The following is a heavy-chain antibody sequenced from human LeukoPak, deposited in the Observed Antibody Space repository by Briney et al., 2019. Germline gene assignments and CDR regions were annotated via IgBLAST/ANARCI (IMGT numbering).Heavy chain of an antibody. CDR2: ISHDGRNK. J-gene: IGHJ4*02. CDR1: GFSFDLSA. Sequence: GGSLRLSCVVSGFSFDLSAMHWVRQAPGKGLEWVALISHDGRNKYNTDSVKGRFTIPRDNSKNTLYLQMNSLRAEDTAVYYCARISGSYPPYFDYWGQGTLVTVSS. CDR3: ARISGSYPPYFDY. V-gene: IGHV3-30*03. D-gene: IGHD1-26*01.